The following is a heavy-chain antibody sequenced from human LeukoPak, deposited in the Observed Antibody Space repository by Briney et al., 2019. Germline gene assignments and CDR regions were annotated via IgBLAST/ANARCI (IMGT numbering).Heavy chain of an antibody. D-gene: IGHD1-1*01. CDR2: ISYDGSKK. CDR3: ARKNEHYFDY. J-gene: IGHJ4*02. V-gene: IGHV3-30-3*01. Sequence: GGSLRLSCAASGFTFCSFAMHWVRQAPGKGLEWVADISYDGSKKYYADSVKGRFTISRDNSKNTLYLQMNSLRAEDTAMYYCARKNEHYFDYWGQGTLVTVSS. CDR1: GFTFCSFA.